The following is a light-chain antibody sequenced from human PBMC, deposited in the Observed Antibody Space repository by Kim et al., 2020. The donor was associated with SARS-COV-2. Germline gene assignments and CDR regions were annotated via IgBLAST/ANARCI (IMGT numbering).Light chain of an antibody. CDR2: QDS. Sequence: LTQPPSVSVSPGQTASITCSGDKLGDKYACWYQQKPGQSPVLVIYQDSKRPSGIPERFSGSSSGNTATLTISGTQAMDEADYYCQAWDSSTGVFGGGTQLTVL. J-gene: IGLJ3*02. CDR1: KLGDKY. V-gene: IGLV3-1*01. CDR3: QAWDSSTGV.